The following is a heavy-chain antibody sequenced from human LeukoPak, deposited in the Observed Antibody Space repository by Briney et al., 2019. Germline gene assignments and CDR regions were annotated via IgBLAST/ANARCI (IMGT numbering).Heavy chain of an antibody. Sequence: LETLSLTCTVSGGSISSYYWSWIRQPPGKGLEWIGYIYYSGSTNYNPSLKSRVTISVDTSKNQFSLKLSSVTAADTAVYYCAKVETSPFDYWGQGTLVTVSS. D-gene: IGHD1-7*01. CDR3: AKVETSPFDY. J-gene: IGHJ4*02. CDR1: GGSISSYY. CDR2: IYYSGST. V-gene: IGHV4-59*01.